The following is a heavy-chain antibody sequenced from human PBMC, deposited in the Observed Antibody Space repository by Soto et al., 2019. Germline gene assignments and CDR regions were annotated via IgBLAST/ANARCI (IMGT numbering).Heavy chain of an antibody. Sequence: ASVKVSCKTSGGTFSTYDMNWVRQAPGQGLEWMAGIIPIVDAPNYAQKFQGRVTITADESTNTAYMELRSLRSEDTAVYYCANKNRGTHHFDYWGQGTLVTVSS. D-gene: IGHD3-10*01. CDR3: ANKNRGTHHFDY. CDR1: GGTFSTYD. J-gene: IGHJ4*02. V-gene: IGHV1-69*13. CDR2: IIPIVDAP.